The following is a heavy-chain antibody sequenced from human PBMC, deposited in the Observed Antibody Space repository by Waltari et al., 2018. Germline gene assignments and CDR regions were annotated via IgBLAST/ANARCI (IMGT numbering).Heavy chain of an antibody. CDR1: GYTFTSYA. CDR2: IKAGNGKT. J-gene: IGHJ5*02. Sequence: QVQLVQSGAEVKKPGASVKVSCKASGYTFTSYAMHWVRQAPGQRLEWMGWIKAGNGKTKYSQKVQGRGTITRDTSASTAYMELSSLRSEDTAVYYCALLGVSLPHNWFDPWGQGTLVTVSS. CDR3: ALLGVSLPHNWFDP. V-gene: IGHV1-3*01. D-gene: IGHD2-8*02.